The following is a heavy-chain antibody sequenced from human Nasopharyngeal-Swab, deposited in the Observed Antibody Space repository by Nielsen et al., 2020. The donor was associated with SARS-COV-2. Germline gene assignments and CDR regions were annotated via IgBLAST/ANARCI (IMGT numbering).Heavy chain of an antibody. Sequence: WIRQPPGKGLEWIGRIYTSGSTNYNPSLKSRVTMSVDTSKNQFSLKLSSVTAADTAVYYCARDEPSSWSNTYYYYYGMDVWGQGTTVSLL. V-gene: IGHV4-4*07. CDR2: IYTSGST. J-gene: IGHJ6*02. CDR3: ARDEPSSWSNTYYYYYGMDV. D-gene: IGHD6-13*01.